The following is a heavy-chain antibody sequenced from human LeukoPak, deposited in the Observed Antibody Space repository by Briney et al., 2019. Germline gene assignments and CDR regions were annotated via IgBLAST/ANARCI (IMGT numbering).Heavy chain of an antibody. V-gene: IGHV1-18*01. D-gene: IGHD3-10*01. J-gene: IGHJ4*02. CDR2: INTYYGNT. Sequence: ASVKVSCKSSGYTFTSYGITWVRQAPGQGFEWMGWINTYYGNTDYAQNFQGRVTMTTDTSTSTAYMELRSLRSDDTAVYYCARGRFGDISFDYWGQGTLVTVSS. CDR1: GYTFTSYG. CDR3: ARGRFGDISFDY.